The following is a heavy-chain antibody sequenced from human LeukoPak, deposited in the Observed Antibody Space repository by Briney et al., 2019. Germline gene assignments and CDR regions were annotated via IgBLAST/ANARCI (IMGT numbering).Heavy chain of an antibody. J-gene: IGHJ4*02. V-gene: IGHV1-46*01. Sequence: ASVKVSCKASGYTFTSYYMHWVRQAPGQGLEWMGIINPSGGSTSYAQKLQGRVTMTTDTSTSTAYMELRSLRSDDAAVYYCARDLISLTVTTPLSDYWGQGTLVTVSS. CDR1: GYTFTSYY. CDR2: INPSGGST. CDR3: ARDLISLTVTTPLSDY. D-gene: IGHD4-17*01.